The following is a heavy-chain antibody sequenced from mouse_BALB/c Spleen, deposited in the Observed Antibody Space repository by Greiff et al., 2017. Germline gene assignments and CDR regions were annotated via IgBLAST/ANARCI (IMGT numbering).Heavy chain of an antibody. J-gene: IGHJ2*01. CDR2: IYWDDDK. D-gene: IGHD3-2*01. Sequence: QVQLKESGPGILQPSQTLSLTCSFSGFSLSTSGMGVSWLRQPPGKGLEWLAHIYWDDDKCYNPSLKSRLTISKDTSRNQVFLKITSVDTADTATYYCARRDSSGYFDYWGQGTTLTVSS. CDR3: ARRDSSGYFDY. V-gene: IGHV8-12*01. CDR1: GFSLSTSGMG.